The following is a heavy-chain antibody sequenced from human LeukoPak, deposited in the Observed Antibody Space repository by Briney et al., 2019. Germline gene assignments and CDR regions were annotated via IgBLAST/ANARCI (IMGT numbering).Heavy chain of an antibody. CDR2: MNPNSGNT. V-gene: IGHV1-8*03. CDR3: ARGSVFWRQKDHIDY. D-gene: IGHD3-3*01. CDR1: GYTFTSYD. Sequence: ASVKVSCKASGYTFTSYDINWVRQATGQGLEWMGWMNPNSGNTGYAQKFQGRVTITRNTSISTAYMELSSLRSEDTAVYYCARGSVFWRQKDHIDYWGQGTLVTVSS. J-gene: IGHJ4*02.